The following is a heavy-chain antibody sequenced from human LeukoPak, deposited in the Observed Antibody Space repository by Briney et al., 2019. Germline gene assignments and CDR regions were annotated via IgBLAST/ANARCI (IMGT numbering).Heavy chain of an antibody. Sequence: ASVNVSFKASGYTFTSYGISWVRQAPGQGLEWMGWISAYNGNTNYAQKLQGRVTMTTDTSTSTAYMELRSLRSDDTAVYYCARDRLESGYSSGWSDYWGQGTLVTVSS. CDR1: GYTFTSYG. CDR2: ISAYNGNT. J-gene: IGHJ4*02. D-gene: IGHD6-19*01. V-gene: IGHV1-18*01. CDR3: ARDRLESGYSSGWSDY.